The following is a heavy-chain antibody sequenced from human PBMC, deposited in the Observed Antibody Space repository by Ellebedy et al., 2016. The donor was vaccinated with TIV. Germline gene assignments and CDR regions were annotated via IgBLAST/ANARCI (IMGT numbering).Heavy chain of an antibody. V-gene: IGHV1-2*04. J-gene: IGHJ4*02. CDR1: GYTFTGYY. Sequence: ASVKVSCKASGYTFTGYYMHWVRQAPGQGLEWMGWINPNSGGTNYAQKFQGWVTTTRDTSISTAYMELSRLRSDDTAVYYCARGGGTGIVGATYDYWGQGTLVTVSS. CDR3: ARGGGTGIVGATYDY. CDR2: INPNSGGT. D-gene: IGHD1-26*01.